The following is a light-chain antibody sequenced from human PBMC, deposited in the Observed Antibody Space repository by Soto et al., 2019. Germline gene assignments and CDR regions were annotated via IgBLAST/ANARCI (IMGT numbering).Light chain of an antibody. CDR2: SNN. CDR1: NSNIGSNT. J-gene: IGLJ2*01. CDR3: ASWDDSLNGVV. V-gene: IGLV1-44*01. Sequence: QAVVTRPPSASGTPGQRVTISCSGSNSNIGSNTVNWYQQLPGTAPKLLIYSNNQRPSGFPGRFSDSKSGTSASLAISGLQSEDEADYYCASWDDSLNGVVFGGGTKLTVL.